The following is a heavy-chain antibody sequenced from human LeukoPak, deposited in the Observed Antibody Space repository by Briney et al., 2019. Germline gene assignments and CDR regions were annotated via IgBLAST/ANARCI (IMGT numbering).Heavy chain of an antibody. CDR3: ARTRFLEVYYMDV. CDR1: GGSISSGGYY. D-gene: IGHD3-3*01. Sequence: SQTLSLTCTVSGGSISSGGYYWSWIRQPPGKGLEWIGRIYTSGSTNYNPSLKSRVTISVDTSKNQFSLKLSSVTAADTAVYYCARTRFLEVYYMDVWGKGTTVTVSS. V-gene: IGHV4-61*02. CDR2: IYTSGST. J-gene: IGHJ6*03.